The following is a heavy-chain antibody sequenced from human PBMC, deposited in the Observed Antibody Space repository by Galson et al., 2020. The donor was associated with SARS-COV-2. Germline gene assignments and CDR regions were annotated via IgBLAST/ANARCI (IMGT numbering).Heavy chain of an antibody. CDR3: ARDISGGGYYDSSAYDAFDI. D-gene: IGHD3-22*01. J-gene: IGHJ3*02. V-gene: IGHV3-33*01. Sequence: GESLKISCAASGFTFSSYGMHWVRQAPGKGLEWVAVIWYDGSNKYYADSVKGRFTISRDNSKNTLYLQMNSLRAEDTAVYYCARDISGGGYYDSSAYDAFDIRGQGTMVTVSS. CDR1: GFTFSSYG. CDR2: IWYDGSNK.